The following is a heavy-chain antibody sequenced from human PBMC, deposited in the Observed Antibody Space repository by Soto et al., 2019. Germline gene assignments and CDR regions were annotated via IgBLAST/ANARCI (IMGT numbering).Heavy chain of an antibody. CDR3: ARDPHNCGWYWFDP. J-gene: IGHJ5*02. CDR2: LYRDGTT. CDR1: GFTVSSNY. D-gene: IGHD6-19*01. Sequence: EVQLVESGGGLIQPGGYLRLSCAASGFTVSSNYMIWVRQAPGKGLEWVSILYRDGTTYYADSVKGRFTISRDNSKNALYLQVNSLRAEDTAVYFCARDPHNCGWYWFDPWGQGTLVTVSS. V-gene: IGHV3-53*01.